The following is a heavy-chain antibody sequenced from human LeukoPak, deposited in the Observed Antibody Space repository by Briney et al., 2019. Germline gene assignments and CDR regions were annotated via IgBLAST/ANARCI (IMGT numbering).Heavy chain of an antibody. V-gene: IGHV4-59*01. D-gene: IGHD2-15*01. CDR1: GGSISSYY. CDR3: ARATEICSGGSCWEGWFDP. J-gene: IGHJ5*02. CDR2: IYYSGST. Sequence: SETLSLTCTVSGGSISSYYWSWIRQPPGKGLEWIGYIYYSGSTNYNPSLKSRVTISVDTSKNQFSLKLNSVTAADTALYYCARATEICSGGSCWEGWFDPWGQGTLVTVSS.